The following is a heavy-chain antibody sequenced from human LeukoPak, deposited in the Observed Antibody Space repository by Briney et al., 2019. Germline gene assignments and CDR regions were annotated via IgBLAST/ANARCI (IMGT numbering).Heavy chain of an antibody. CDR1: GYSFTSYW. Sequence: GESLKISCKGSGYSFTSYWIGWVRQMPRKGLEWMGIIYPGDSDTRYSPSFQGQVTISADKSISTAYLQWSSLKASDTAMYYCARRRAAVAEAFDIWGQGTMVTVSS. V-gene: IGHV5-51*01. CDR2: IYPGDSDT. J-gene: IGHJ3*02. CDR3: ARRRAAVAEAFDI. D-gene: IGHD6-19*01.